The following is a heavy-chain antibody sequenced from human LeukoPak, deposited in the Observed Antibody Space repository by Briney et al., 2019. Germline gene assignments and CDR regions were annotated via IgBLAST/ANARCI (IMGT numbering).Heavy chain of an antibody. CDR3: AKRRGAGNYYFDY. V-gene: IGHV3-30*02. J-gene: IGHJ4*02. Sequence: GGSLRLSCAASGFTFSSYGMHWVRQAPGKGLEWVAVIWYDGSNKYYADSVKGRFTISRDNSKNTLYLQMNSLRAEDTAVYYCAKRRGAGNYYFDYWGQGTLVTVSS. CDR2: IWYDGSNK. CDR1: GFTFSSYG.